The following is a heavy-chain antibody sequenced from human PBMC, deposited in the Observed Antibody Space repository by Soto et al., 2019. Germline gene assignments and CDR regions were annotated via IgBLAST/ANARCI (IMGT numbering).Heavy chain of an antibody. J-gene: IGHJ5*02. V-gene: IGHV3-11*06. CDR1: GFSFSDYG. CDR3: ARQSLRYFVWLLPTTQNSFDP. Sequence: PGGSLRLSCATSGFSFSDYGMHWVRQAPGKGLEWVSYISSSSSYTNYADSVKGRFTISRDNAKNSLYLQMNSLRAEDTAVYYCARQSLRYFVWLLPTTQNSFDPWGQGTLVPVSS. D-gene: IGHD3-9*01. CDR2: ISSSSSYT.